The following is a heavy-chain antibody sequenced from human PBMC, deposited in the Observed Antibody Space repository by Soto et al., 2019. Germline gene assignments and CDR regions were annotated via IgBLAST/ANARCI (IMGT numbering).Heavy chain of an antibody. D-gene: IGHD2-2*01. Sequence: QVQLAQSGAEVKKPGASVRVSCKASGYTFTSYGVSWMRQAPGQGLEWMGWISAHNGDTKYAQKFQGRVTITTDTLTSTVYMELRSLSSDDTAVYYCAIVSIVVSAALTTYDPWGQGTRGTVSS. J-gene: IGHJ5*02. CDR2: ISAHNGDT. CDR3: AIVSIVVSAALTTYDP. CDR1: GYTFTSYG. V-gene: IGHV1-18*04.